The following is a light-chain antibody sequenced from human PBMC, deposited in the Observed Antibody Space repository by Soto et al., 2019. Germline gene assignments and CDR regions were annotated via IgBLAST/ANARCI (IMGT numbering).Light chain of an antibody. CDR3: QQRSNWQVT. CDR2: GAS. V-gene: IGKV3D-20*02. J-gene: IGKJ5*01. Sequence: EMVLTQSPGTLSLSPGERATLSCRASQSVSSSYLAWYQQKPGQAPRLLIYGASSRATGIPARFSGSGSGTDFTLTISSLEPEDFAVYYCQQRSNWQVTFGQGTRLEIK. CDR1: QSVSSSY.